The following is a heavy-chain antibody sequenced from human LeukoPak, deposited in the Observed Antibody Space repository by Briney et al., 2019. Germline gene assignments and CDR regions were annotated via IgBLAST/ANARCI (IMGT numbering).Heavy chain of an antibody. Sequence: GSLRLSCAASGFTFSTYGMSWVRQAPGKGLEWVSYISSSGSTIYYADSVKGRFTISRDNAKNSLYLQMNSLRAEDTAVYYCARASRVVVPAAIAGEFDYWGQGTLVTVSS. CDR1: GFTFSTYG. V-gene: IGHV3-48*04. J-gene: IGHJ4*02. CDR2: ISSSGSTI. D-gene: IGHD2-2*02. CDR3: ARASRVVVPAAIAGEFDY.